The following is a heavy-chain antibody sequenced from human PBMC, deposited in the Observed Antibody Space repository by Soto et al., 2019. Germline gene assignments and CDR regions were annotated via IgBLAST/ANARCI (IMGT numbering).Heavy chain of an antibody. D-gene: IGHD3-22*01. V-gene: IGHV4-31*03. J-gene: IGHJ4*02. CDR3: ARADYYYDSSGYYYRGSLFDY. CDR2: IYYSGST. Sequence: PSETLSLTCTVSGGSISSGGYYWSWIRQHPGKGLEWIGHIYYSGSTYYNPSLKSRVTISVDTSKNQYSLKLSSVTAAETAVYYCARADYYYDSSGYYYRGSLFDYWGQGTLVTVSS. CDR1: GGSISSGGYY.